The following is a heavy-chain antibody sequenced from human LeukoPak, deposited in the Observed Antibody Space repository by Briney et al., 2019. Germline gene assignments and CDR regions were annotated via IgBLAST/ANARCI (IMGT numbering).Heavy chain of an antibody. D-gene: IGHD6-13*01. CDR3: AREGVYSSPFDY. J-gene: IGHJ4*02. CDR2: IYYSGST. CDR1: GGSISSYY. Sequence: SETLSLTCTVSGGSISSYYWSWVRQPPGKGMEWIGYIYYSGSTNYNPSLKSRVTISVDTSKNQFSLKLSSVTAADTAVYYCAREGVYSSPFDYWGQGTLVTVPS. V-gene: IGHV4-59*01.